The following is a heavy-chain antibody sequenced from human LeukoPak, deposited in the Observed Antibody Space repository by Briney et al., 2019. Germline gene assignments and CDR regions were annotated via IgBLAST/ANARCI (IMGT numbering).Heavy chain of an antibody. CDR1: GFTVSSNY. CDR3: AKQLGYCSDGSCYFPY. Sequence: GGSLRLSCAASGFTVSSNYMSWVRQAPGKGLEWVSVIYSGGSTYYADSVQGRFTISRDNSKSTLCLQMNSLRAEDTAAYYCAKQLGYCSDGSCYFPYWGQGTLVTVSS. D-gene: IGHD2-15*01. CDR2: IYSGGST. J-gene: IGHJ4*02. V-gene: IGHV3-53*01.